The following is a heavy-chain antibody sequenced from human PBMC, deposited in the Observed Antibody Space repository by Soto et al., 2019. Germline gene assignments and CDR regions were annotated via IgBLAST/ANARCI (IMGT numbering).Heavy chain of an antibody. Sequence: SETLSLTCSVSGDSINNRTYYWGWIRQPPGKGLEWIGSISYSGRTYDNPSLKSRVTISSDTSNNQFSLKLSSVTAADTAVYYCARQQYYDSRGLFDYWGQGTLVTVSS. CDR1: GDSINNRTYY. J-gene: IGHJ4*02. V-gene: IGHV4-39*01. D-gene: IGHD3-22*01. CDR3: ARQQYYDSRGLFDY. CDR2: ISYSGRT.